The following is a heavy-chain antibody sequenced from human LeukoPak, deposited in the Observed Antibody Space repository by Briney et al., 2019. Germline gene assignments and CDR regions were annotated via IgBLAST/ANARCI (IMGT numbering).Heavy chain of an antibody. J-gene: IGHJ4*02. CDR3: ARINSDYGDYFPDY. CDR2: IYYSGST. V-gene: IGHV4-59*12. CDR1: GGSISSYY. Sequence: SETLSLTCTVSGGSISSYYWSWIRQPPGKGLEWIGYIYYSGSTNYNPSLKSRVTISVDTSKNQFSLKLSSVTAADTAVYYCARINSDYGDYFPDYWGQGTLVTVSS. D-gene: IGHD4-17*01.